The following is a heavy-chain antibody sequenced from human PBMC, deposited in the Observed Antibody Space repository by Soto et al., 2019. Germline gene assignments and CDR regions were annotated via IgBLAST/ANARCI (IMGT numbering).Heavy chain of an antibody. CDR1: GYTFSRYG. V-gene: IGHV1-18*01. D-gene: IGHD1-1*01. Sequence: VKGSCQASGYTFSRYGISWVGQAPGQGLEWMGWISAYNGNTRCAGSVKGRFTISRDNSQSTVYLQMNSLRDEDTAVYYCAKDPWNNWSGLFDPWGQGTLVTVSS. J-gene: IGHJ5*02. CDR2: ISAYNGNT. CDR3: AKDPWNNWSGLFDP.